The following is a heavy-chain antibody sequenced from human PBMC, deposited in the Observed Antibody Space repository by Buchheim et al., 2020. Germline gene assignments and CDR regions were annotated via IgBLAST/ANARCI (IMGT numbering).Heavy chain of an antibody. D-gene: IGHD5-18*01. V-gene: IGHV3-30*18. CDR1: GFTFSSYG. CDR3: AKRSYGSYFDY. CDR2: ISYDGSNK. Sequence: QVQLVESGGGVVQPGRSLRLSCAASGFTFSSYGMHWVRQAPGKGLEWVAVISYDGSNKYYADSVKGRFTISRDNSKNTLYLQMNSLRAEDTAVYYCAKRSYGSYFDYWGQGTL. J-gene: IGHJ4*02.